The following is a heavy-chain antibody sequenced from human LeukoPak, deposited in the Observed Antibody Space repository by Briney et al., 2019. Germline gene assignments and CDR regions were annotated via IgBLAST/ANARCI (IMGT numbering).Heavy chain of an antibody. CDR2: IYYSGST. CDR3: ARGTLGVPGIFDY. Sequence: SETLSLTCIVSGGSINSYYWSWIRQAPGKGLEWIGFIYYSGSTDYNPSLKSRVTISVDTSKNQFSLRLTSVTATDTAVYYCARGTLGVPGIFDYWGQGILGNGFS. J-gene: IGHJ4*02. D-gene: IGHD1-1*01. CDR1: GGSINSYY. V-gene: IGHV4-59*08.